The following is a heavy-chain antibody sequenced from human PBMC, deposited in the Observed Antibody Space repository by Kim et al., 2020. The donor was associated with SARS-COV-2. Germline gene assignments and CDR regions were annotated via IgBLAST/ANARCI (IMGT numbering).Heavy chain of an antibody. V-gene: IGHV4-39*01. CDR2: IYYSGST. CDR1: GGSISSSSYY. Sequence: SETLSLTCTVSGGSISSSSYYWGWIRQPPGKGLEWIGSIYYSGSTYYNPSLKSRVTISVDTSKNQFSLKLSSVTAADTAVYYCARLTISALGYWGQGTLVPVSS. CDR3: ARLTISALGY. J-gene: IGHJ4*02.